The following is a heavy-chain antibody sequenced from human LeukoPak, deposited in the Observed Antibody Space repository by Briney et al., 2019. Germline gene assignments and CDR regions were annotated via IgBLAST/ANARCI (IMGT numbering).Heavy chain of an antibody. CDR1: GFTFSSYG. Sequence: LPGGSLRLSCAASGFTFSSYGMHWVRQAPGKGLEWVAVIWYDGSNKYYADSVKGRFTISRDNSKNTLYLQMNSLRAEDTATYYCAKPYYPFDSWGQGTLVTVSS. CDR2: IWYDGSNK. D-gene: IGHD2-21*01. J-gene: IGHJ4*02. CDR3: AKPYYPFDS. V-gene: IGHV3-33*06.